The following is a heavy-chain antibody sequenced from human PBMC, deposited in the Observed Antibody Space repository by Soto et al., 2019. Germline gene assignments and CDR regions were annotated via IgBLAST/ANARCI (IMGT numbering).Heavy chain of an antibody. D-gene: IGHD2-15*01. CDR1: GGTFSSYT. V-gene: IGHV1-69*02. CDR2: IIPILGIA. Sequence: SVKVSCKASGGTFSSYTISWVRQAPGQGLEWMGRIIPILGIANYAQKFQGRVTITADKSTSTAYMELSSLRSEDTAVYYCARGKCSGGSCRDYWGQGTLVTVSS. J-gene: IGHJ4*02. CDR3: ARGKCSGGSCRDY.